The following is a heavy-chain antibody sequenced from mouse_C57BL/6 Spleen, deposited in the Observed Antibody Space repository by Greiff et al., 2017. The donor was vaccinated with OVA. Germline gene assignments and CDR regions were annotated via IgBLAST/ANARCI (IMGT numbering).Heavy chain of an antibody. V-gene: IGHV14-2*02. Sequence: VKVVEPGAELVKPGASVKLSCTASGYNITDYYMHWVKQRPGQGLEWIGRIDPADGETKYAPKFQGKATMTVDKSSSTAYLQLSSLTSEDTAVYYCARPTTTVVASGDYWGQGTTLTVSS. CDR2: IDPADGET. CDR3: ARPTTTVVASGDY. D-gene: IGHD1-1*01. J-gene: IGHJ2*01. CDR1: GYNITDYY.